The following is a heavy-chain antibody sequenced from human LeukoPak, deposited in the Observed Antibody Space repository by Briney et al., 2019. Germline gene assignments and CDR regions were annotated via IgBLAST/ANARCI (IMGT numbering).Heavy chain of an antibody. J-gene: IGHJ4*02. CDR1: GYSISSGYY. V-gene: IGHV4-38-2*02. CDR3: ARDSLLRYFDWLLSPHYFDY. Sequence: SETLSLTCAVSGYSISSGYYWGWIRQPPGRGLEWIGSIYHSGSTYYNPSLKSRVTISVDTSKNQFSLELSSVTAADTAVYYCARDSLLRYFDWLLSPHYFDYWGKGTLVTVSS. CDR2: IYHSGST. D-gene: IGHD3-9*01.